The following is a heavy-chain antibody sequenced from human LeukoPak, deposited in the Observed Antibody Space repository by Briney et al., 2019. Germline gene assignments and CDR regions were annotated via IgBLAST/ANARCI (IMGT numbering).Heavy chain of an antibody. CDR1: GYTFTSYY. J-gene: IGHJ4*02. V-gene: IGHV1-46*01. Sequence: ASVKVSCKASGYTFTSYYMHWVRQAPGQGLEWMGIINPSGDSTSYAQKFQGRVTMTRDTSTSTVYMELSSLRSEDTAVYYCARLPGDGYDDYWGQGTLVTVSS. CDR2: INPSGDST. D-gene: IGHD5-24*01. CDR3: ARLPGDGYDDY.